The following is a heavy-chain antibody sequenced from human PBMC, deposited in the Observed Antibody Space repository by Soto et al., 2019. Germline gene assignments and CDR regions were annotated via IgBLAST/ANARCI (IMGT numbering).Heavy chain of an antibody. CDR3: ARGALNWLDP. J-gene: IGHJ5*02. CDR2: IYYTGTT. Sequence: LSLTCTVSGGSISNSYWTWIRQPPGKGLEWIGYIYYTGTTSYNPSLKSRVTISVDTSKNQFSLRLKSVTAADTALYYCARGALNWLDPWGQGTLVTVSS. CDR1: GGSISNSY. V-gene: IGHV4-59*01.